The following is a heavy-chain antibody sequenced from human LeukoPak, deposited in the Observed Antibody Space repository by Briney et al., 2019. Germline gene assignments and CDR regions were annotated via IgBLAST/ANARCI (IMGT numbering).Heavy chain of an antibody. V-gene: IGHV3-23*01. D-gene: IGHD3-3*01. Sequence: GGSLRLSCASSGFTFSSYAMIWVRQAPGKGLEWVSSISGSAGSTYYADSVKGRFTISRDNSKNTLHLQMNSLRAEDTAVYYCAREYGITIFGVVIGSRFDPWGQGTLVTVSS. J-gene: IGHJ5*02. CDR3: AREYGITIFGVVIGSRFDP. CDR1: GFTFSSYA. CDR2: ISGSAGST.